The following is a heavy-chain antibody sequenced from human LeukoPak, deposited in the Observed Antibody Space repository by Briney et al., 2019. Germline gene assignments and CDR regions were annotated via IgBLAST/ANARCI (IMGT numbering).Heavy chain of an antibody. CDR2: ISGSGGST. J-gene: IGHJ4*02. CDR3: AKTRGSGPFDY. V-gene: IGHV3-23*01. Sequence: GGSLRLSCAASGFTFSSCWMSWVRQAPGKGLEWVSAISGSGGSTYYADSVKGRFTISRDNSKNTLYLQMNNLRAEDTAVYYCAKTRGSGPFDYWGQGTLVTVSS. CDR1: GFTFSSCW. D-gene: IGHD3-10*01.